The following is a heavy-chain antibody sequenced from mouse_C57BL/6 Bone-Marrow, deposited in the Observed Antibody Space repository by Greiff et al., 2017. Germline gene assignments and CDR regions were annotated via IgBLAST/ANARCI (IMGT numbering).Heavy chain of an antibody. V-gene: IGHV1-76*01. CDR2: IYPGSGNT. D-gene: IGHD1-1*01. Sequence: QVQLKQSGAELVRPGASVKLSCKASGYTFTDYYINWVKQRPGQGLEWIARIYPGSGNTYYNEKFKGKATLTAEKSSSTAYMQLSSLTSEDSAVYFCAREYYYGSSYVCYWYFEGWGTGTTVTVAS. J-gene: IGHJ1*03. CDR3: AREYYYGSSYVCYWYFEG. CDR1: GYTFTDYY.